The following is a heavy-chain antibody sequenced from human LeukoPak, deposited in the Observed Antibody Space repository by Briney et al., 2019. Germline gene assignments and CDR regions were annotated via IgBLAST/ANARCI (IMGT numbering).Heavy chain of an antibody. Sequence: SETLSLTCTVSGGSISSSSYYWGWIRQPPGKGLEWIGSIYYSGSTYYNPSLKSRVTISADTSKNQFSLKLSSVTAADTAVYYCARESRAQLYRWGQGTLVTVSS. CDR1: GGSISSSSYY. CDR2: IYYSGST. D-gene: IGHD6-13*01. J-gene: IGHJ5*02. CDR3: ARESRAQLYR. V-gene: IGHV4-39*07.